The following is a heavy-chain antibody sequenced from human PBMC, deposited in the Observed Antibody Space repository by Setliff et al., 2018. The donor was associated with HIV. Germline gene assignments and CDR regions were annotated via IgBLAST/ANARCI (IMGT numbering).Heavy chain of an antibody. CDR2: INHSGRT. D-gene: IGHD2-2*01. Sequence: PSETLSLTCAVYGGSFSYYYWSWIRQPPGKGLEWIGKINHSGRTNQSPSLGSRVTISVDTSKNPFSLKLRYVPAADTAVYYCARLSTTYWYSIPRNYYHHMDVWGKETTVTVSS. J-gene: IGHJ6*03. V-gene: IGHV4-34*01. CDR3: ARLSTTYWYSIPRNYYHHMDV. CDR1: GGSFSYYY.